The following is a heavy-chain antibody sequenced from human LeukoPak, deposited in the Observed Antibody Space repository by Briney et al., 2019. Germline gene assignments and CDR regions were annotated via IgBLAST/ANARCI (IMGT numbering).Heavy chain of an antibody. D-gene: IGHD3-22*01. Sequence: GGSLRLSCTVSGITLSNYGMSWVRQAPGKGLEWVAGISGSGGRTNYADSVKGRFTISRDNPKNTLYLQMNSLRAEDTAVYLCAKRGVVIRVILVGFHKEAYYFDSWGQGTLVTVSS. J-gene: IGHJ4*02. CDR1: GITLSNYG. V-gene: IGHV3-23*01. CDR2: ISGSGGRT. CDR3: AKRGVVIRVILVGFHKEAYYFDS.